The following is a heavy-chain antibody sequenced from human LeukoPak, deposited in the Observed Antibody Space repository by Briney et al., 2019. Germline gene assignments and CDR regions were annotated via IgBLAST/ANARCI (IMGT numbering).Heavy chain of an antibody. CDR1: GGSISSGGYY. D-gene: IGHD2-2*01. J-gene: IGHJ6*02. CDR3: ARCSSTYYYGMDV. V-gene: IGHV4-31*03. Sequence: SETLSLTCTVSGGSISSGGYYWSWIRQHPGKGLECIGYIYYSGSTYYNPSLKSRVTISVDTSKNQFSLKLSSVTAADTAVYYCARCSSTYYYGMDVWGQGTTVTVSS. CDR2: IYYSGST.